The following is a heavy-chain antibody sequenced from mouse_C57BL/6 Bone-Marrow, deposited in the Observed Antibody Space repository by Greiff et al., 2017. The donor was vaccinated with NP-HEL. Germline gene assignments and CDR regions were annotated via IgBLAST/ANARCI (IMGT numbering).Heavy chain of an antibody. J-gene: IGHJ3*01. D-gene: IGHD2-4*01. V-gene: IGHV1-76*01. Sequence: QVHVKQSGAELVRPGASVKLSCKASGYTFTDYYINWVKQRPGQGLEWIARIYPGSGNTYYNEKFKGKATLTAEKSSSTAYMQLSSLTSEDSAVYFCAREDDYDNFAYWGHGLWSLSLQ. CDR1: GYTFTDYY. CDR2: IYPGSGNT. CDR3: AREDDYDNFAY.